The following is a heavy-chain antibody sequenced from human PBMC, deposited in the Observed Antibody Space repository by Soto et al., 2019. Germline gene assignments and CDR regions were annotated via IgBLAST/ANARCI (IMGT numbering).Heavy chain of an antibody. Sequence: SETLSLTCTVSGGSISSGGYYWSWIRQHPGKGLEWIGYIYYSGSTYYNPSLKSRVTISVDTSKNQFSLKLSSVTAADTAVYYCARDRVHHMGQEFDTWGQGTMVTVSS. CDR3: ARDRVHHMGQEFDT. D-gene: IGHD2-21*01. CDR2: IYYSGST. V-gene: IGHV4-31*03. J-gene: IGHJ3*02. CDR1: GGSISSGGYY.